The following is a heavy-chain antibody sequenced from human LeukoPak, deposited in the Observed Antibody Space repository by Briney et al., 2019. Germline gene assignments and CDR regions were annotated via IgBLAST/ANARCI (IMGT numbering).Heavy chain of an antibody. CDR1: GFTYRSYW. J-gene: IGHJ5*02. CDR2: IKGDGSEK. V-gene: IGHV3-7*01. D-gene: IGHD5-24*01. CDR3: ARDEYRSRWLHP. Sequence: GGPLRLSCGASGFTYRSYWLSWVRLAPGKGPEWVANIKGDGSEKWYADSVKGRFTISRDNAQNSVHLQMNSLRAEDTAVYHCARDEYRSRWLHPWGQGTLVTVTS.